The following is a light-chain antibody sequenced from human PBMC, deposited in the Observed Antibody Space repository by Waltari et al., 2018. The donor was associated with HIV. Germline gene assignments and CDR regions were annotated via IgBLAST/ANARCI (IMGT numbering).Light chain of an antibody. CDR1: QGVSTW. Sequence: IQMTQPPSSVSASIGDRVPITCRARQGVSTWLAWYQQKPGKAPKLLIYAASTLQSGVPSRFSGSGSGTDFTLTITSLQPEDFATYYCQQTNSFPRTFGQGTRVDIK. J-gene: IGKJ1*01. CDR3: QQTNSFPRT. V-gene: IGKV1-12*01. CDR2: AAS.